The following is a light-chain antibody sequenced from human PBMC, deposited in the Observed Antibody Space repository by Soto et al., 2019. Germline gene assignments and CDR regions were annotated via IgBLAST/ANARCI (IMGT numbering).Light chain of an antibody. V-gene: IGKV3-15*01. CDR2: GAS. CDR1: QRISSN. J-gene: IGKJ2*01. CDR3: QQYNNWPPAYT. Sequence: EIVMTQSPATLSVSPRERATLSCRASQRISSNLAWYQQKPGQAPRLLIYGASTRATGIPERFSGSGSGTEFTLTISSLQSEDFAVYYCQQYNNWPPAYTFGQGTKAEIK.